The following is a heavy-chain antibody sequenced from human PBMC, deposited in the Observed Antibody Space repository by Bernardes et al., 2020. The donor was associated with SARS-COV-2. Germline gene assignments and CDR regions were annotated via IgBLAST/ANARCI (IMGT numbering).Heavy chain of an antibody. CDR1: GFTFSDYW. J-gene: IGHJ4*02. CDR2: IKQDGSEK. CDR3: ARRLWFGELCDY. D-gene: IGHD3-10*01. V-gene: IGHV3-7*01. Sequence: GGSLRLSCAASGFTFSDYWMSWVRQAPGKGLEWVANIKQDGSEKYYVDFVKGRFTISRDNAKNSLYLQMDSLRAEDTAVYYCARRLWFGELCDYWGQGTLVTVSS.